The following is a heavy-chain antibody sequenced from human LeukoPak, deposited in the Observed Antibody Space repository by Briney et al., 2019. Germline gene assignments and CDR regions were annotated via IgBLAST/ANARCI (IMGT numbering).Heavy chain of an antibody. Sequence: ASVKVSCKASGYTFTGYYMHWVRQAPGQGLEWMGWINPNSGGTNYAQKFQGRATMTRDTSISTAYMELSRLRSDDTAVYYCARVAWGTRGRYYDSSGGSFDYWGQGTLVTVSS. J-gene: IGHJ4*02. D-gene: IGHD3-22*01. V-gene: IGHV1-2*02. CDR1: GYTFTGYY. CDR3: ARVAWGTRGRYYDSSGGSFDY. CDR2: INPNSGGT.